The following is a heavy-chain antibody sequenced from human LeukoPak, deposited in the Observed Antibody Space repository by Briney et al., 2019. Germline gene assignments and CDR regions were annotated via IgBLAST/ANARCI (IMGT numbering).Heavy chain of an antibody. V-gene: IGHV3-13*01. CDR3: ARVTSDSSGFAYYFDF. Sequence: GGSLRLSCAASGFTFSSYDMHWVRQAPGKGLEWVSAIDTAGDTYYPGSVTGRFTISRENARNSLYLQMSSLRAGDTAVYYCARVTSDSSGFAYYFDFWGQGTLVTVSS. D-gene: IGHD3-22*01. CDR1: GFTFSSYD. J-gene: IGHJ4*02. CDR2: IDTAGDT.